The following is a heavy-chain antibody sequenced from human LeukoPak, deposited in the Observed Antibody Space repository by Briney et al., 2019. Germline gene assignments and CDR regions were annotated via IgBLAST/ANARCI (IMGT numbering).Heavy chain of an antibody. CDR1: GFTVSTNY. Sequence: GGSLRISGAASGFTVSTNYWSWVRQAPGKGLEWVSSIYSDGRTYYADSVKGRFTISRDNFKNSVYLQMNSLRAEDTAVYYCTRDRTAVADIGDYWGQGTLVTVSS. D-gene: IGHD6-19*01. J-gene: IGHJ4*02. CDR2: IYSDGRT. CDR3: TRDRTAVADIGDY. V-gene: IGHV3-53*01.